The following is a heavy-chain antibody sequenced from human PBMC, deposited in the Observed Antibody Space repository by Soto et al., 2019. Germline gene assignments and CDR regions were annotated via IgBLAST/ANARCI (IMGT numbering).Heavy chain of an antibody. CDR2: RNYSEST. Sequence: SEPLSLTCTVSGGSITTVGYYWSWFRQLPGKGLEWIGHRNYSESTYYNPSLKSRVSISLDTSKNQFSLKLSFVTAAAAAMYYCERTKCSGGSCYSWPLDYWGQGTPVTVSS. CDR3: ERTKCSGGSCYSWPLDY. CDR1: GGSITTVGYY. J-gene: IGHJ4*02. V-gene: IGHV4-31*03. D-gene: IGHD2-15*01.